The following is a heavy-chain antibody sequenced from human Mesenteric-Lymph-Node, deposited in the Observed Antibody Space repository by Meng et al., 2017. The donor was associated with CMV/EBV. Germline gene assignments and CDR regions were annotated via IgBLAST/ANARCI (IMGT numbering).Heavy chain of an antibody. CDR3: ARDMGSSSRTRFDY. D-gene: IGHD6-13*01. Sequence: ASGFTFSSYSMNWVRQAPGKGLEWVSSISSGSSYMYYADSVKGRFTISRDNAKNSLYLQMNSLRAEDTAVYYCARDMGSSSRTRFDYWGQGTLVTVS. V-gene: IGHV3-21*01. J-gene: IGHJ4*02. CDR2: ISSGSSYM. CDR1: GFTFSSYS.